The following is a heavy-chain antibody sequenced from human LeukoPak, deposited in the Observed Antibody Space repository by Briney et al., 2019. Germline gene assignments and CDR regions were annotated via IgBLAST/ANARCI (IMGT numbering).Heavy chain of an antibody. D-gene: IGHD3-10*01. J-gene: IGHJ4*02. Sequence: GGSLRLSCAASGFTFTSYRMSWVRQAPGKGLEWVANIKQDGSEKYYVDSVKGRFTISRDNAKNSLYLQMNSLRAEDTAVYFCARPYYYSSGSFPYWGQGILVTVSS. V-gene: IGHV3-7*01. CDR1: GFTFTSYR. CDR2: IKQDGSEK. CDR3: ARPYYYSSGSFPY.